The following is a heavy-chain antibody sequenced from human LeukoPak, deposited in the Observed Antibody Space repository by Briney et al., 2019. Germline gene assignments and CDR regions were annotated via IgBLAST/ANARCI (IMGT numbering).Heavy chain of an antibody. CDR3: ARDNAQLLWFGELLSEVFDY. V-gene: IGHV1-18*04. Sequence: ASVKVSCKAFGYTFTSNYMHWVRQAPGQGLEWMGWISAYNGNTNYAQKLQGRVTMTTDTSTSTAYMELRSLRSDDTAVYYCARDNAQLLWFGELLSEVFDYWGQGTLVTVSS. J-gene: IGHJ4*02. CDR1: GYTFTSNY. D-gene: IGHD3-10*01. CDR2: ISAYNGNT.